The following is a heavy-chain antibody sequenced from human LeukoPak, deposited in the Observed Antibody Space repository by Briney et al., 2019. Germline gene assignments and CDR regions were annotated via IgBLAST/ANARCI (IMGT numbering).Heavy chain of an antibody. CDR1: GFTVSSNY. J-gene: IGHJ3*02. V-gene: IGHV3-66*02. CDR3: ASWQMTTVTTLAFDI. D-gene: IGHD4-17*01. Sequence: PGGSLRLSCAASGFTVSSNYMSWVRQAPGKGLEWVSVIYSGGSTYYADSVKGRFTISRDNSKNTLYLQMNSLRAEDTAVYYCASWQMTTVTTLAFDIWGQGTMVTVSS. CDR2: IYSGGST.